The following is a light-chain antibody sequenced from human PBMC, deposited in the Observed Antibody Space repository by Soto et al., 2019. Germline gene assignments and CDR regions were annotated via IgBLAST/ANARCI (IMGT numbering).Light chain of an antibody. V-gene: IGLV1-40*01. J-gene: IGLJ1*01. CDR3: QYYHSSLSAPYI. Sequence: QSVLTQPPSVSGAPGQRVTVSCTGSSSNIGAGYDVHWYQQLPGTAPKLLIYGKNNRPSGVPDQISGSKSGTSASLSITGLQAEDEADYYCQYYHSSLSAPYICGTVTKVTVL. CDR1: SSNIGAGYD. CDR2: GKN.